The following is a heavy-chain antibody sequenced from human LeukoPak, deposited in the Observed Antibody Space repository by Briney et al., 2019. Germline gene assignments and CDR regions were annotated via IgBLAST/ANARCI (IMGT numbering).Heavy chain of an antibody. V-gene: IGHV1-69*04. D-gene: IGHD6-6*01. CDR3: ARDRYSSSSRYYYGMDV. J-gene: IGHJ6*02. CDR1: GGTFSSYA. Sequence: ASVKVSCKASGGTFSSYAISWVRQAPGQGLEWMGRIIPIFGIANYAQNFQGRVTITADKSTSTAFMELSSLRSEDTAMYFCARDRYSSSSRYYYGMDVWGQGTTVTVSS. CDR2: IIPIFGIA.